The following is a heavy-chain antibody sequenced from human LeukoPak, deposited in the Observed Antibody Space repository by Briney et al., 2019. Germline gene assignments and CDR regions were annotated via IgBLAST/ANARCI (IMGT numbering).Heavy chain of an antibody. CDR3: ATYYYDSSAQRGDDAFDI. J-gene: IGHJ3*02. Sequence: PGGSLRLSCAASEFTFSSYEMNWVRQAPGKGLEWVSYISSSGSTIYYADSVKGRFTVSRDKAKKSLYLQMNSLRAEDTAIYYCATYYYDSSAQRGDDAFDIWGQGTMVTVSS. V-gene: IGHV3-48*03. CDR1: EFTFSSYE. D-gene: IGHD3-22*01. CDR2: ISSSGSTI.